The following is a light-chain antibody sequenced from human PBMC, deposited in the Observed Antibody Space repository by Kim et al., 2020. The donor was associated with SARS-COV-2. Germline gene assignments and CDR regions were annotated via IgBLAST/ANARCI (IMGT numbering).Light chain of an antibody. CDR2: GKN. CDR3: NSRDSSGNHLEV. J-gene: IGLJ3*02. CDR1: SLRSYY. Sequence: SELTQDPAVSVALGQTVRITCQGDSLRSYYASWYQQKPGQAPVLVIYGKNNRPSGIPDRFSGSSSGNTASLTITGAQAEDEADYYCNSRDSSGNHLEVFGGGTQLAVL. V-gene: IGLV3-19*01.